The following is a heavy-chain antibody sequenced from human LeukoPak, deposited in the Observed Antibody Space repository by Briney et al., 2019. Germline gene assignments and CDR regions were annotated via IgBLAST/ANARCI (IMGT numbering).Heavy chain of an antibody. CDR2: IYNTGST. CDR3: ASSAAVGGVKWFDP. CDR1: GGSIGSYY. D-gene: IGHD6-19*01. Sequence: SETLSLTCTVFGGSIGSYYWSWIRQTAGKGLEWIGRIYNTGSTDYSPSLRSRVTISVDKSKNRLSLKLNSVTAADTAVYYCASSAAVGGVKWFDPWGQGTLVTVSS. J-gene: IGHJ5*02. V-gene: IGHV4-4*07.